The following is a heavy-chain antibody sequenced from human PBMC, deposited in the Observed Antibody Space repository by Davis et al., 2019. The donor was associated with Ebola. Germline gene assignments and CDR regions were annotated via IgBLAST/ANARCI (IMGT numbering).Heavy chain of an antibody. CDR3: ARIPRDYSFCG. CDR2: IKPDGSET. Sequence: PGGSLRLSCATSGITFRSYWMSWVCQAPGKGLEWVANIKPDGSETSYADSVKGRFTISRDNAKNSLYLQMDSLRAEDTAVYFCARIPRDYSFCGWGQGTLVTVSS. CDR1: GITFRSYW. V-gene: IGHV3-7*01. D-gene: IGHD4-11*01. J-gene: IGHJ4*02.